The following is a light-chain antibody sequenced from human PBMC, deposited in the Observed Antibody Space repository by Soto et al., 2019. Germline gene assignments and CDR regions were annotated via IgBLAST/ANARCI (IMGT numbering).Light chain of an antibody. Sequence: DIQMTQSPSSLSASVGDRVTITCRASEDIKTSVAWFQQKPGQAPESLIFAASLLQDGVPPKFSGRGSGTRFTLTISSLQPDDFAPDYCQQYDSYPLTFGQGTRLE. J-gene: IGKJ5*01. CDR2: AAS. V-gene: IGKV1-16*02. CDR1: EDIKTS. CDR3: QQYDSYPLT.